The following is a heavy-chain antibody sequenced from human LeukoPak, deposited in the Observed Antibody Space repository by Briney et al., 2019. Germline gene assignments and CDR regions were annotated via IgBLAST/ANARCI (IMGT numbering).Heavy chain of an antibody. CDR3: ARLGSYAVLDY. Sequence: GGSLRLSCAASGFTFSSYSMNWVRQAPGKGLEWVSSISSSSSYIYYADSVKRRFTISRDNAKNSLYLQMNSLRAEDTAVYYCARLGSYAVLDYWGQGTLVSVSS. V-gene: IGHV3-21*01. J-gene: IGHJ4*02. D-gene: IGHD1-26*01. CDR2: ISSSSSYI. CDR1: GFTFSSYS.